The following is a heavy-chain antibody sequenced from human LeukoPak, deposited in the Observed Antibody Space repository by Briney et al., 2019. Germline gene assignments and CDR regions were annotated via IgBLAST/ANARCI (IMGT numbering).Heavy chain of an antibody. CDR3: ARHTGDF. Sequence: PSETLSLTCAVSAYSISSGYYWGWIRQPPGKGLEWIGSIYHSGSAFYNPSLKSRVTISVDTSKNQFSLRLSSVTAADTAVYYCARHTGDFWGQGTLVTVSS. D-gene: IGHD3-10*01. CDR1: AYSISSGYY. CDR2: IYHSGSA. V-gene: IGHV4-38-2*01. J-gene: IGHJ4*02.